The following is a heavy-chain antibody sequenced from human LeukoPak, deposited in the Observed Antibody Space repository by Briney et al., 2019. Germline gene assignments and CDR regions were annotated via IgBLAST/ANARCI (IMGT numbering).Heavy chain of an antibody. CDR3: AKDLLEPYYFDY. Sequence: PGGSLRLSCAASGFTFSSYGMHWVRQAPGKGLEWVAFIRYDGSNKYYADSVKGRFTISRDNSKNTLYLQMNSLRAEDTAVYYCAKDLLEPYYFDYWGQGTLVTVFS. CDR1: GFTFSSYG. CDR2: IRYDGSNK. D-gene: IGHD1-1*01. V-gene: IGHV3-30*02. J-gene: IGHJ4*02.